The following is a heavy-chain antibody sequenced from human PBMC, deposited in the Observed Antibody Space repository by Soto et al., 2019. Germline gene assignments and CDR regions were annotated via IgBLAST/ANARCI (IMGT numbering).Heavy chain of an antibody. CDR2: INYDGYS. D-gene: IGHD3-10*01. J-gene: IGHJ6*02. CDR3: ARHGFGPLHGLVDV. V-gene: IGHV4-59*08. Sequence: QVRLQESGPGLVKPSETLSLTCTVSGGSITNFYCSWFRQPPGKGLEWIGYINYDGYSAYNLSLKTRVTLSMDASKTQFSLMLESVTATDTAVYYCARHGFGPLHGLVDVWGPGTTVIVSS. CDR1: GGSITNFY.